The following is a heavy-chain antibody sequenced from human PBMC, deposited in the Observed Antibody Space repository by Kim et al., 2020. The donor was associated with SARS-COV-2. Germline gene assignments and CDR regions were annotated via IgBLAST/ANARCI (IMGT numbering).Heavy chain of an antibody. V-gene: IGHV4-34*01. D-gene: IGHD6-13*01. CDR3: SRVVKGLAAAGKEDY. CDR2: INHSGST. J-gene: IGHJ4*02. Sequence: SETLSLTCAVYGGSFSGYYWRWIRQPPGKGLEWIGEINHSGSTNYNPSLKSRVTISVDTSKNQFSLKLSSVTAADTAVYYCSRVVKGLAAAGKEDYWGQGTLVTVSS. CDR1: GGSFSGYY.